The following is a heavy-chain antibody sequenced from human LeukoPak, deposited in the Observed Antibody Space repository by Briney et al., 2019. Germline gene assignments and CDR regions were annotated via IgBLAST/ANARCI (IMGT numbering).Heavy chain of an antibody. Sequence: PSETLSLTCTVSGGSITSSSYYWGWIRQPPGKGLEWIGSIYHSGSTYYNPSLKSRVTISVDTSKNQFSLKLSSVTAADTAVYYCARSVLRYFEVEDWGQGTLVTVSS. CDR3: ARSVLRYFEVED. D-gene: IGHD3-9*01. V-gene: IGHV4-39*07. CDR2: IYHSGST. J-gene: IGHJ4*02. CDR1: GGSITSSSYY.